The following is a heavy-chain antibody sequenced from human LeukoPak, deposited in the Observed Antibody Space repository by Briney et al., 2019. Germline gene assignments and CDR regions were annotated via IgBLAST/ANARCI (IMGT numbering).Heavy chain of an antibody. CDR1: GFTFGDYA. V-gene: IGHV3-9*03. J-gene: IGHJ4*02. Sequence: GGSLRLSCAASGFTFGDYAMHWVRQAPGKGLEWVSGISWNSGSIGYADSVKGRFTISRDNAKNSLYLQMNSLRAEDMALYYCAKDRGSSWFRYYFDYWGQGTLVTVSS. CDR3: AKDRGSSWFRYYFDY. CDR2: ISWNSGSI. D-gene: IGHD6-13*01.